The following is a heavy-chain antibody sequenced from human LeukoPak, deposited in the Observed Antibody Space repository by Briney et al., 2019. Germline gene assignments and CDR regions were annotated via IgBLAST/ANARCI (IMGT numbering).Heavy chain of an antibody. CDR1: GFTFSSYA. J-gene: IGHJ4*02. CDR2: ISYDGSNQ. Sequence: GGSLRLSCAASGFTFSSYALYWVRQAPGKGLEGVAVISYDGSNQYYIDSVKGRFTISRDNSKSTLFLQMNSLRAEDTAVYYCARDWQLDYWGQGTLVTISS. V-gene: IGHV3-30-3*01. CDR3: ARDWQLDY.